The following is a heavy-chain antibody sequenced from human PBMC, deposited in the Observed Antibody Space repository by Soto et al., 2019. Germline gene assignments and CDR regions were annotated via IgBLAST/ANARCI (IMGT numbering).Heavy chain of an antibody. J-gene: IGHJ5*02. CDR2: ISGGGDST. Sequence: EEQLLESGGGLVQPGGSLRLSCAASGFSFSSYGMSWVRQAPGKGLEWASGISGGGDSTYYADSVKGLFTISRYKSKNTLSLQMNSLRSEDTAVYYCARVQDDYGDSDVWFDPWGQGTLVSVSS. V-gene: IGHV3-23*01. D-gene: IGHD4-17*01. CDR3: ARVQDDYGDSDVWFDP. CDR1: GFSFSSYG.